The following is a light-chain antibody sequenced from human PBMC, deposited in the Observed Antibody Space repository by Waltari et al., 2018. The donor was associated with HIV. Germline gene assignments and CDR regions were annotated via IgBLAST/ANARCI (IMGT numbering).Light chain of an antibody. CDR1: SGINVGTYR. Sequence: QAVLTQPASLSASPGASASLTCTLRSGINVGTYRIYWYQQKPGSPPRYLLRYRSDSDKEQGSGVPSRCAGSKDASANAGILLISGLQSEDEADYYCMIWHSSAWVFGGGTKLTVL. CDR3: MIWHSSAWV. CDR2: YRSDSDK. V-gene: IGLV5-45*01. J-gene: IGLJ3*02.